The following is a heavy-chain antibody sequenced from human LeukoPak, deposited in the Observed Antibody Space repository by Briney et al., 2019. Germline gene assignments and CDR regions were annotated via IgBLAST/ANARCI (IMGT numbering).Heavy chain of an antibody. CDR2: INPNSGGT. Sequence: ASVKVSCKASGYTFTGYYMHWVRQAPGQGLEWMGWINPNSGGTNYAQKFQGRVTMTRDTSISTAYMELSRLRSDDTAVYYCARVEKRYYDSSGYFYWGQGTLVTVSS. CDR1: GYTFTGYY. CDR3: ARVEKRYYDSSGYFY. D-gene: IGHD3-22*01. J-gene: IGHJ4*02. V-gene: IGHV1-2*02.